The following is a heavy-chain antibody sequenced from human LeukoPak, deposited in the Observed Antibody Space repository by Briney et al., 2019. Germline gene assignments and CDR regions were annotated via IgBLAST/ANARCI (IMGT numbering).Heavy chain of an antibody. V-gene: IGHV3-23*01. CDR2: ISGSGGST. J-gene: IGHJ4*02. Sequence: GGSLRLSCAASGFTFSSYAMSWVRQAPGKGLEWVSAISGSGGSTYYADSVKGRFTISRDNSKNTLYLQMNSLRAEDTAVYYCAKDRSTYDSSGYDLDYWGQGTLVTVSS. CDR3: AKDRSTYDSSGYDLDY. CDR1: GFTFSSYA. D-gene: IGHD3-22*01.